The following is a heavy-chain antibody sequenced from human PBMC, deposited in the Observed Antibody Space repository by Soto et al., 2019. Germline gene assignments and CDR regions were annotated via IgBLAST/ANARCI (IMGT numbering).Heavy chain of an antibody. CDR1: GGSISSYY. J-gene: IGHJ4*02. CDR2: IYYSGST. Sequence: PSETLSLTCTVSGGSISSYYWSWIRQPPGKGLEWIGYIYYSGSTNYNPSLKSRVTISVDTSKNQFSLKLSSVTAADTAVYYCARAMVRGVHDYWGQGTLVTVS. D-gene: IGHD3-10*01. V-gene: IGHV4-59*08. CDR3: ARAMVRGVHDY.